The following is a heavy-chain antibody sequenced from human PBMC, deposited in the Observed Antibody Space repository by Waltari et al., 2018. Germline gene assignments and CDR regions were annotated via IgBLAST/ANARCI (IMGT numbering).Heavy chain of an antibody. V-gene: IGHV3-21*01. D-gene: IGHD3-9*01. CDR2: ISSSSSYI. Sequence: GLEWVSSISSSSSYIYYADSVKGRFTISRDNAKNSLYLQMNSLRAEDTAVYYCAREMDSEYIHWGDFDYWGQGTLVTVSS. CDR3: AREMDSEYIHWGDFDY. J-gene: IGHJ4*02.